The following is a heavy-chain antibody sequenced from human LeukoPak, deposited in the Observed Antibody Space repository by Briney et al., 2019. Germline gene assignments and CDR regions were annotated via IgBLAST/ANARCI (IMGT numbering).Heavy chain of an antibody. D-gene: IGHD5-24*01. V-gene: IGHV1-46*01. CDR1: GYTFTSYY. CDR3: ARDSPKGWLGDEAFDI. J-gene: IGHJ3*02. Sequence: ASVKVSCKASGYTFTSYYMHWVRQAPRQGLEWMGIINPSGGSTSYAQKFQGRVTMTRDMSTSTVYMELSSLRSDDTAVYFCARDSPKGWLGDEAFDIWGQGTMVTVSS. CDR2: INPSGGST.